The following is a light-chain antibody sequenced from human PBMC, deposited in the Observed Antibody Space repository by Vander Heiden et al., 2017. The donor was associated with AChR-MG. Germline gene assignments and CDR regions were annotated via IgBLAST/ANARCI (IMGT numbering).Light chain of an antibody. CDR3: QQSYSTPRT. CDR1: HSISSY. J-gene: IGKJ1*01. V-gene: IGKV1-39*01. CDR2: AAS. Sequence: DIQSTQSPYSLSASVEDRVPITCRASHSISSYLNWYQQKPGKAPKLLIYAASSMQSGVPSRFSGSGSGTDFTLTISSLQPEDFATYYCQQSYSTPRTFGQGTKVEIK.